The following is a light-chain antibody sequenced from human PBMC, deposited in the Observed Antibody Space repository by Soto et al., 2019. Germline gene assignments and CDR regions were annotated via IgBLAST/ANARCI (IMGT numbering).Light chain of an antibody. CDR1: SSNIGAGYE. CDR2: ENN. J-gene: IGLJ1*01. Sequence: QSVLTQPPSVSEAPGQRVTISCTGSSSNIGAGYEAHWYQQVPGTAPKLLIYENNNRPSGVPDRFSGSKSVTSASLAITGLQDEDEAEYYCQSYDSSLSGYVFGTGTKLTVL. CDR3: QSYDSSLSGYV. V-gene: IGLV1-40*01.